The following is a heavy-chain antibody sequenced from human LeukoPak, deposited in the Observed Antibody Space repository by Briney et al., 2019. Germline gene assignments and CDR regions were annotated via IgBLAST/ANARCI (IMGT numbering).Heavy chain of an antibody. D-gene: IGHD2-2*01. V-gene: IGHV4-39*07. CDR2: IYYSGST. CDR3: ASSTSHYYYYYMDV. CDR1: GGSISSSSYY. Sequence: KPSETLSLTCTVSGGSISSSSYYWGWIRQPPGKGLEWIGSIYYSGSTYYNPSLKSRVTISVDTSKNQFSLKLSSVTAADTAVYYCASSTSHYYYYYMDVWGKGTTVTVSS. J-gene: IGHJ6*03.